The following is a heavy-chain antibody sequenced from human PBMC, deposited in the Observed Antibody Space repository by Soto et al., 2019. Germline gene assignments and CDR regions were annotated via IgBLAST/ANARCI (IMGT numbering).Heavy chain of an antibody. V-gene: IGHV4-4*02. Sequence: QVQLQESGPGLVKPSGTLSLTCAVSGGSISTYTWWSWVRQPPGKGLEWIGEVYRTGSTNYNPSLESRLTISVDKSQHQFSLKLPSVTAADTAVYSCARARATIAAAAIFDCWGQGTLVTVSS. CDR1: GGSISTYTW. CDR3: ARARATIAAAAIFDC. D-gene: IGHD6-13*01. J-gene: IGHJ4*02. CDR2: VYRTGST.